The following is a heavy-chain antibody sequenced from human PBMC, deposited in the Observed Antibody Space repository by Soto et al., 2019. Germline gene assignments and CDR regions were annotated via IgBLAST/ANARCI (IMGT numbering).Heavy chain of an antibody. V-gene: IGHV4-31*03. CDR2: TFYSGAT. D-gene: IGHD4-17*01. CDR3: ARVQPYDYGANTGWLDP. Sequence: SETLSLTCTVSGGSISSGGYYWSWIRQHPGKGLEWIGYTFYSGATYYNPSLKSRTIISVDTSKNQFSLTLTSLTAADTAVYYCARVQPYDYGANTGWLDPWGQGTLVTVSS. J-gene: IGHJ5*02. CDR1: GGSISSGGYY.